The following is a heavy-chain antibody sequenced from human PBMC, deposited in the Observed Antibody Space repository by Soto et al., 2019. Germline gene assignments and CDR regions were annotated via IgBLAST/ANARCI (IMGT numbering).Heavy chain of an antibody. CDR3: ARDRLMATAGTARHYFGLDV. CDR2: IYYSGNT. J-gene: IGHJ6*02. Sequence: KPSETLSLTCSVSGGSISSGYYYWSWIRQPPGKGLEWIGNIYYSGNTYYNPSLKSRLTISVDTSKNQFSLNLSSVTAADTAVYYCARDRLMATAGTARHYFGLDVWGQGTTVTVSS. D-gene: IGHD5-18*01. V-gene: IGHV4-30-4*01. CDR1: GGSISSGYYY.